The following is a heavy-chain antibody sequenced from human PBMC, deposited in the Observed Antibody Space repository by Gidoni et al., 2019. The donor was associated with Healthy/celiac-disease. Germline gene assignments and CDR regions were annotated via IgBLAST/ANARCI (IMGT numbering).Heavy chain of an antibody. CDR3: ARDRKDYDFWSGYYIPYYYGMDV. CDR2: IWYDGSNK. V-gene: IGHV3-33*01. D-gene: IGHD3-3*01. Sequence: QVQLVESGGGVVQPGRSLRLSCAASGFTFSSYGMHWVRRAPGKGLAWVAVIWYDGSNKYYADSVKGRFTISRDNSKNTLYLQMNSLRAEDTAVYYCARDRKDYDFWSGYYIPYYYGMDVWGQGTTVTVSS. J-gene: IGHJ6*02. CDR1: GFTFSSYG.